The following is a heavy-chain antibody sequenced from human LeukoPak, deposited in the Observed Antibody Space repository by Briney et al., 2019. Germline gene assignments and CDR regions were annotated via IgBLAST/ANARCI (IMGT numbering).Heavy chain of an antibody. D-gene: IGHD1-1*01. V-gene: IGHV3-53*01. Sequence: GGSLRLSCAVSGFSVSGTHMSWVRQAPGKGLEWVSAIYTGGTIYYADSVKGRFTVSRDNSKNTLYLHLNNLRAEDTAVYYCARDTATTGGGLDSWGQGTLVTVSS. CDR3: ARDTATTGGGLDS. J-gene: IGHJ4*02. CDR1: GFSVSGTH. CDR2: IYTGGTI.